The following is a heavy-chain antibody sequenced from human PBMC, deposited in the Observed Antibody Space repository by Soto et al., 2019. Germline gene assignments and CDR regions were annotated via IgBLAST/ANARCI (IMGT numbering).Heavy chain of an antibody. J-gene: IGHJ6*02. CDR1: RGTFNNYA. Sequence: QVQLVQSGAEVKMPGSSVKVSCRASRGTFNNYAISWVRQAPGQGLEWMGGIIPVFGTTNYAQKFQGRVTIPADESTSTAYMELSSLRSKDTAVYYCAREKQLAAHGMDVWGQGTTVTVFS. CDR3: AREKQLAAHGMDV. D-gene: IGHD6-13*01. CDR2: IIPVFGTT. V-gene: IGHV1-69*01.